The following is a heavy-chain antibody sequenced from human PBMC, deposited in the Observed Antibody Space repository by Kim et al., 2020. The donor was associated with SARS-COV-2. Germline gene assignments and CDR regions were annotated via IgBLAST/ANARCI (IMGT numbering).Heavy chain of an antibody. V-gene: IGHV3-11*06. CDR3: ARPGGYSYGPDYYGMDV. D-gene: IGHD5-18*01. Sequence: KGRLTISRDNAKNSLYLQMNSLRAEDTAVYYCARPGGYSYGPDYYGMDVWGQGTTVTVSS. J-gene: IGHJ6*02.